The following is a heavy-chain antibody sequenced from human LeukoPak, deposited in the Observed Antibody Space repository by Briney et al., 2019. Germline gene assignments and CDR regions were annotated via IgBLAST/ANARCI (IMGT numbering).Heavy chain of an antibody. CDR3: ARQMGATATVVRFDY. CDR2: IYYSGST. Sequence: SETLSLTYTVSGGSISSSSYYWGWIRQPPGKGLEWIGSIYYSGSTYYNPSLKSRVTISVDTSKNQFSLKLSSVTAADTAVYYCARQMGATATVVRFDYWGQGTLVTVSS. V-gene: IGHV4-39*01. CDR1: GGSISSSSYY. J-gene: IGHJ4*02. D-gene: IGHD4-23*01.